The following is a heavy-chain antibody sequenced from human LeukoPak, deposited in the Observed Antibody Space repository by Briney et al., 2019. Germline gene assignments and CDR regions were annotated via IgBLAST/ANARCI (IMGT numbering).Heavy chain of an antibody. D-gene: IGHD6-13*01. CDR3: ARRHSSSWDFDY. CDR2: IYYSGST. CDR1: GGSISSYY. V-gene: IGHV4-59*08. J-gene: IGHJ4*02. Sequence: SETLSLTCTVSGGSISSYYWSWIRQPPGKGLEWIGYIYYSGSTNYNPPLKSRVTISVDTSKNQFSLKLSSVTAADTAVYYCARRHSSSWDFDYWGQGTVVTVSS.